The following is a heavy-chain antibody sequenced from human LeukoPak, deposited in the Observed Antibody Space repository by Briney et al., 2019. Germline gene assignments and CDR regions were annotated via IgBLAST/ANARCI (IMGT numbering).Heavy chain of an antibody. Sequence: GGSLRLSRAASGFTFDDDAMHWVRQVPGKGLEWVSGISWNSDSIGYADSVKGRFTISRDNAKNSLYPQMNSVRAEDTALYYCAKWSYMDVWGKGTTVTVSS. CDR2: ISWNSDSI. CDR1: GFTFDDDA. J-gene: IGHJ6*03. CDR3: AKWSYMDV. V-gene: IGHV3-9*01. D-gene: IGHD3-3*01.